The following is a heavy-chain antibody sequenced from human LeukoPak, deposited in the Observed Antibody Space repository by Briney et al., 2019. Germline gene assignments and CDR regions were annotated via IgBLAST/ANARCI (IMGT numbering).Heavy chain of an antibody. Sequence: PGGSLRLSCAASGFTFVTFAMGWVRQAPGKGLEWVSTISGSGGGTYYADSVKGRFTISRDNSKNTLYLQMNSLRAEDTAVYYCAKHKGAGSRYSYSMDDWGKGATVTVSS. CDR1: GFTFVTFA. CDR2: ISGSGGGT. J-gene: IGHJ6*03. V-gene: IGHV3-23*01. D-gene: IGHD6-13*01. CDR3: AKHKGAGSRYSYSMDD.